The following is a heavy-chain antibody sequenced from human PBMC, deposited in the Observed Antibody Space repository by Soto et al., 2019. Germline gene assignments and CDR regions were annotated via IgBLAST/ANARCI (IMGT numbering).Heavy chain of an antibody. V-gene: IGHV4-39*01. CDR3: ASQHYNDTSGNYVVY. CDR1: GGSISSQIYF. D-gene: IGHD3-22*01. J-gene: IGHJ4*02. CDR2: IHYSGST. Sequence: PSGTLSLTGTVSGGSISSQIYFWGWIRQPQGKGLEWIGNIHYSGSTSYDSSLNSRVTRSVDTSKNQFSLKLSSVTAADTAVYYCASQHYNDTSGNYVVYWGQATLITVP.